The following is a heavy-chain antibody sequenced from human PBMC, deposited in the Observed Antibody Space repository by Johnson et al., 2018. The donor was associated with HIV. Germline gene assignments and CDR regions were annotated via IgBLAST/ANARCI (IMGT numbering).Heavy chain of an antibody. Sequence: QVQLVESGGGVVQPGRSLRLSCAASGFTFSSYGMHWVRQAPGKGLEWVAVIWYDGSNKYYADSVKGRFTISRDNSKNTLYLQMNSLRAEDTAVYYCARGNMIVVVSGGFDIWGQGTMVTVAS. CDR3: ARGNMIVVVSGGFDI. J-gene: IGHJ3*02. CDR2: IWYDGSNK. V-gene: IGHV3-30*19. D-gene: IGHD3-22*01. CDR1: GFTFSSYG.